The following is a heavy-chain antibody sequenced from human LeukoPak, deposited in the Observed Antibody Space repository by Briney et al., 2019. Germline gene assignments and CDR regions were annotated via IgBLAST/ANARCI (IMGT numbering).Heavy chain of an antibody. J-gene: IGHJ6*03. Sequence: GSVKVSCKASGYTFTGYYIHWVRQAPGQGLEWMGWINPKSGGTNYAQKFQGRVTMTRDTSISTAYMELSRLRSDDTAVYYCASGIVVVPAAIGWGYYYMDVWGKGTTVTISS. D-gene: IGHD2-2*01. CDR1: GYTFTGYY. CDR3: ASGIVVVPAAIGWGYYYMDV. V-gene: IGHV1-2*02. CDR2: INPKSGGT.